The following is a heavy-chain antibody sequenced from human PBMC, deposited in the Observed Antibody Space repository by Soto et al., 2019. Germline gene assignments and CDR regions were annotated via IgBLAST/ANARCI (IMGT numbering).Heavy chain of an antibody. D-gene: IGHD3-16*02. J-gene: IGHJ4*02. Sequence: EVQLVESGGGLVQPGRSLRLSCAASGFTFDDYAMHWVRQAPGKGLEWVSGISWNSGSIGYADSVKGRFTISRDNAKNSLYLQMNSLRAEDTALYYCAKDRSLRLGELSPHFDYWGQGTLVTVSS. CDR3: AKDRSLRLGELSPHFDY. CDR2: ISWNSGSI. CDR1: GFTFDDYA. V-gene: IGHV3-9*01.